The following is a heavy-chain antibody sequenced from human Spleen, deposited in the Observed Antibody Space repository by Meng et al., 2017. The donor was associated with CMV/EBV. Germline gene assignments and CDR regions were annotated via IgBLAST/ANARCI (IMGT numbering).Heavy chain of an antibody. V-gene: IGHV3-30*04. J-gene: IGHJ4*02. CDR2: ISYDGTNK. CDR3: ARGGSISVPRPGY. CDR1: GFTFSNYP. D-gene: IGHD6-6*01. Sequence: AASGFTFSNYPMNWVRQAPGKGLEWVAVISYDGTNKYYADSVKGRFTISRDNSKNTLYLQFNSLRAEDTAVYYCARGGSISVPRPGYCGQGTLVTVSS.